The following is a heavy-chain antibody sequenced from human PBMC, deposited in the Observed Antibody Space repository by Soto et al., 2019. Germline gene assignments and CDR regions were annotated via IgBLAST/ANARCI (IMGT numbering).Heavy chain of an antibody. CDR3: AKDLDPYSGSWYGWFDP. J-gene: IGHJ5*02. CDR2: ISWNSGSI. V-gene: IGHV3-9*01. D-gene: IGHD6-13*01. CDR1: GFTFDDYA. Sequence: SLRLSCAASGFTFDDYAMHWVRQAPGKGLEWVSGISWNSGSIGYADSVKGRFTISRDNAKNSLYLQMNSLRAEDTALYYCAKDLDPYSGSWYGWFDPWGQGTLVTVSS.